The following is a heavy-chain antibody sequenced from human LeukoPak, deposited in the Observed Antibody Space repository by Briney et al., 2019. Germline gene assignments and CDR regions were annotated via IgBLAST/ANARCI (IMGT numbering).Heavy chain of an antibody. J-gene: IGHJ4*02. CDR3: ARGEYCSGGSCHLHPEY. Sequence: ASVKVSCKASGGTFSSYAISWVRQAPGQGLEWMGGIIPTFGTANYAQKFQGRVTITADESTSTAYMELSSLRSEDTAVYYCARGEYCSGGSCHLHPEYWGQGTLVTVSS. CDR1: GGTFSSYA. D-gene: IGHD2-15*01. V-gene: IGHV1-69*13. CDR2: IIPTFGTA.